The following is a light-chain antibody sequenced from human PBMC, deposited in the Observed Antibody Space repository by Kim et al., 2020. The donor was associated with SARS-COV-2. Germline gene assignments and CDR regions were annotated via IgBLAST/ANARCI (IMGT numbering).Light chain of an antibody. Sequence: ATLNCKSSQSVLYNSNSKNYLAWYQQKPGQPPKLLIYWASTRESGVPDRFSGSGSGTDFTLTISSLQAEDVAVYYCQQYYSIPITFGPGTKVDIK. CDR3: QQYYSIPIT. J-gene: IGKJ3*01. V-gene: IGKV4-1*01. CDR1: QSVLYNSNSKNY. CDR2: WAS.